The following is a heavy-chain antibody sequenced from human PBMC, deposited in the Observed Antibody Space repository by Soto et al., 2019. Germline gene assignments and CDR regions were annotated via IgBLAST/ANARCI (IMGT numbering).Heavy chain of an antibody. CDR1: GFTFSSHA. CDR3: AADCVCGSCYSGY. V-gene: IGHV3-21*01. Sequence: EVQLVESGGGLVKPGGSLRLSCAASGFTFSSHAMNWVRQAPGKGLEWVSSISSSGGSIYYADSVRGRFTISRDNAKNSLFLQMNSLRAEDTAVYYCAADCVCGSCYSGYWGQGTLVTVSS. J-gene: IGHJ4*02. CDR2: ISSSGGSI. D-gene: IGHD2-15*01.